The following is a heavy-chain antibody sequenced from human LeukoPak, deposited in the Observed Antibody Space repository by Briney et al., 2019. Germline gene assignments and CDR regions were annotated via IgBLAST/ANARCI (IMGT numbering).Heavy chain of an antibody. CDR2: IYYSGST. Sequence: SETLSLTCTVSGGSIGSSSYYWGWIRQPPGKGLEWIGSIYYSGSTYYNPSLKSRVTISVDTSKNQFSLKLSSVTAADTAVYYCAREISDYYYYYMDVWGKGTTVTVSS. V-gene: IGHV4-39*07. CDR1: GGSIGSSSYY. CDR3: AREISDYYYYYMDV. D-gene: IGHD2/OR15-2a*01. J-gene: IGHJ6*03.